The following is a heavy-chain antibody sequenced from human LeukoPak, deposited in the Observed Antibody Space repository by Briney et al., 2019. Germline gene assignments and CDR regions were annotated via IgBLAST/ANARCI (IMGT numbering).Heavy chain of an antibody. CDR3: AKPDSSSWYDFDY. D-gene: IGHD6-13*01. J-gene: IGHJ4*02. CDR1: GFTFTNYV. V-gene: IGHV3-30-3*02. CDR2: VSSDGGIK. Sequence: GGSLRLSCVVSGFTFTNYVVHWVRQAPGKGLEWVTLVSSDGGIKYYADSVKGRFSVSRDISKNTLYLQMNSLRVDDTAVYYCAKPDSSSWYDFDYWGQGTLVTVSS.